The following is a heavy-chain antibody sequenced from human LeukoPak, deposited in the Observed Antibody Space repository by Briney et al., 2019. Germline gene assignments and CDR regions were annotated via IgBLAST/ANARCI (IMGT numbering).Heavy chain of an antibody. CDR3: AKGGRDFWSGYLLGY. Sequence: GGSLRLSCAASGFTFSSYSMNWVRQAPGKGLEWVSAISGSGGSTYYADSVKGRFTISRDNSKNTLYLQMNSLRAEDTAVYYCAKGGRDFWSGYLLGYWGQGTLVTVSS. CDR2: ISGSGGST. CDR1: GFTFSSYS. J-gene: IGHJ4*02. D-gene: IGHD3-3*01. V-gene: IGHV3-23*01.